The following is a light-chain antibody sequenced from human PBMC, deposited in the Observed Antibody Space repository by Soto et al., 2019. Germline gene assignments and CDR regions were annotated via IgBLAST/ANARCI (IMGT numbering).Light chain of an antibody. V-gene: IGLV1-44*01. Sequence: QAVVTQPPSTSGTPGQRVTISCSGSTSNIGSNTVSWYQQLPGTAPKLLIYGHNQRPSGVPDRFSGSKSGSSASLAISGLQSEDEADYYCGVWDDRLISYIFGAGTQLTVL. CDR3: GVWDDRLISYI. J-gene: IGLJ7*01. CDR1: TSNIGSNT. CDR2: GHN.